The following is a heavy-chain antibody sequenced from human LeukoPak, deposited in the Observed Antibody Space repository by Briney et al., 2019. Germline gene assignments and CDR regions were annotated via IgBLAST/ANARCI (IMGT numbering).Heavy chain of an antibody. J-gene: IGHJ4*02. CDR3: AKDSGTYYVGTLDY. V-gene: IGHV3-23*01. CDR2: ISGSGDGT. CDR1: GFTFSSYA. D-gene: IGHD1-26*01. Sequence: PGGSLRLSCAAAGFTFSSYAMSWVRQAGGRGVEWVSGISGSGDGTYYADSVKGRFTISRDNSKNTLYLQMNSLRAEDTAVNYCAKDSGTYYVGTLDYWGQGTLVTVSS.